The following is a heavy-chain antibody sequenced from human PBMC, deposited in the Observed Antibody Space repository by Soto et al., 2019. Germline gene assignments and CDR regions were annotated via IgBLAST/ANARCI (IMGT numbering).Heavy chain of an antibody. V-gene: IGHV3-30-3*01. J-gene: IGHJ1*01. CDR1: GFTFSSYA. D-gene: IGHD6-13*01. Sequence: QVQLVESGGGVVQPGRSLRLSCAASGFTFSSYAMHWVRQAPGKGLEWVAVISYDGSNKYYADSVKGRFTISRDNSKNTLYLQMNSLRAEDTAVYYCARDFKQLAPGNFFQHWGPGTLVTVSS. CDR2: ISYDGSNK. CDR3: ARDFKQLAPGNFFQH.